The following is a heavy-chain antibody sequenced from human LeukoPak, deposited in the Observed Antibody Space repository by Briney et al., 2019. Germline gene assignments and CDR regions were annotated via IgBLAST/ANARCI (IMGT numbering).Heavy chain of an antibody. V-gene: IGHV4-61*01. CDR2: IYYSGST. D-gene: IGHD3-10*01. CDR3: ARGGDYYGSGSSTFDY. J-gene: IGHJ4*02. Sequence: SETLSLTCTVSGGSVSSGSYYWSWIRQPPGKGLEWIVYIYYSGSTNYNPSLKSRVTISVDTSKNQFSLKLSSVTAADTAVYNCARGGDYYGSGSSTFDYWGQGTLVTVSS. CDR1: GGSVSSGSYY.